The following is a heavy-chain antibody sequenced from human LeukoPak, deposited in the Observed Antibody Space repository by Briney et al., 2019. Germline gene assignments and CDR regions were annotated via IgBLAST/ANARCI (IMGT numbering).Heavy chain of an antibody. CDR3: ARVGWVVAARSDWYFDL. V-gene: IGHV4-59*01. D-gene: IGHD2-2*01. Sequence: SETLSLTCAVSGGSISSYYWSWIRQPPGKGLEWIGYIYYSGSTNYNPSLKSRGTISVDTSKSQFSLKLSSVTAAVTAVYSCARVGWVVAARSDWYFDLWGRGPVVTVYS. J-gene: IGHJ2*01. CDR1: GGSISSYY. CDR2: IYYSGST.